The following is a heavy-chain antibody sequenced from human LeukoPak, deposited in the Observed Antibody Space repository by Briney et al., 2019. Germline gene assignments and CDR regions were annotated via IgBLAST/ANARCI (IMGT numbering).Heavy chain of an antibody. CDR2: ITPNSGGT. D-gene: IGHD1-14*01. CDR1: GYTFTDYY. Sequence: ASVKVSCRASGYTFTDYYIHWVRQAPGQGLEWMGRITPNSGGTNYAQKFQGRVTMTRDTSLGTAYVELSRLTSDDTAVYYCARGRYHDAFDIWGQGTMVTVPS. CDR3: ARGRYHDAFDI. V-gene: IGHV1-2*06. J-gene: IGHJ3*02.